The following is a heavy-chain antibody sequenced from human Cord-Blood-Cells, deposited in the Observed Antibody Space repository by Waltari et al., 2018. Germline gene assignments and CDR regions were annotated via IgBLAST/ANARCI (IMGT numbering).Heavy chain of an antibody. J-gene: IGHJ3*02. D-gene: IGHD2-21*01. CDR3: AKYCGGDCYAFDI. Sequence: EVQLLESGGGLVQPGGSLRLSCAASGFTFSSYAMSWVRQAPGKGLEWVSAISGSGGSTYYADSVKGRFTISRDNTKNTLYLQMNSLRAEDTAVYYCAKYCGGDCYAFDIWGQGTMVTVSS. CDR1: GFTFSSYA. CDR2: ISGSGGST. V-gene: IGHV3-23*01.